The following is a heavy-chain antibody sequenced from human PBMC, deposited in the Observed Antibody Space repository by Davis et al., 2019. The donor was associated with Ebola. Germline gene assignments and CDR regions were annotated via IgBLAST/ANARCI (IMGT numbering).Heavy chain of an antibody. CDR1: GGSISSGDYY. D-gene: IGHD2-15*01. V-gene: IGHV4-39*01. Sequence: MPSETLSLTCTVSGGSISSGDYYWSWIRQPPGKGLEWIGEINHSGSTNYNPSLKSRVTISVDTSKNQFSLKLSSVTAADTAVYYCARHRFYLVVAAHNWFDPWGQGTLVTVSS. J-gene: IGHJ5*02. CDR3: ARHRFYLVVAAHNWFDP. CDR2: INHSGST.